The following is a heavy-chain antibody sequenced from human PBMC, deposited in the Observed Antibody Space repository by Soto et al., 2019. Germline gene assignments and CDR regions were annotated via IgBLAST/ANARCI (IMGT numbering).Heavy chain of an antibody. V-gene: IGHV3-30*18. CDR2: ISYDGSNK. J-gene: IGHJ6*02. CDR3: AKDQQCTSGVCYLNYYYGMDV. Sequence: GGSLRLSCAASGFTFSSYGMHWVRQAPGKGLEWVAVISYDGSNKYYADSVKGRFTISRDNSKNTLYLQMNSLRAEDTAVYYCAKDQQCTSGVCYLNYYYGMDVWGQGTTVTVSS. D-gene: IGHD2-8*01. CDR1: GFTFSSYG.